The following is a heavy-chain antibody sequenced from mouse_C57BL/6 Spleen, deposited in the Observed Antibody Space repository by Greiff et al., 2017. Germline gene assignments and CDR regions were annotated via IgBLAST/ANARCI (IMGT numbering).Heavy chain of an antibody. Sequence: QVQLQQPGTELVKPGASVKLSCKASGYTFTSYWMNWVKQRPGQGLEWIGNINPSNGGTNYNEKFKSKATLTVDKSTSTAYMQRSSMTSEDSAVYYCARRVYGSSGGYFDYWGQGTTLTVSS. J-gene: IGHJ2*01. CDR1: GYTFTSYW. V-gene: IGHV1-53*01. CDR3: ARRVYGSSGGYFDY. D-gene: IGHD1-1*01. CDR2: INPSNGGT.